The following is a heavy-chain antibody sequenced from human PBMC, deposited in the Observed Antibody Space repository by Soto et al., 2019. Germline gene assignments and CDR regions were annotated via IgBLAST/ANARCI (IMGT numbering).Heavy chain of an antibody. V-gene: IGHV3-48*04. J-gene: IGHJ1*01. Sequence: EVQLVESGGGLVQPGGSLRLSCAGSGFTFSTYSMNWVRQAPGKGLEWVSHISSSGSSIYYADSVKGRFTISRDNAWNSLHLQMNSLRVEDTAVYYCARDGYDSSGDSEYFQYWGQGTLVTVSS. CDR2: ISSSGSSI. CDR3: ARDGYDSSGDSEYFQY. D-gene: IGHD3-22*01. CDR1: GFTFSTYS.